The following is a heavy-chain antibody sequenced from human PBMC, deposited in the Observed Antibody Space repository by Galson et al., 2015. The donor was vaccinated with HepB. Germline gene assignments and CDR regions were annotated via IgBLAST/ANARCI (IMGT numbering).Heavy chain of an antibody. J-gene: IGHJ5*02. CDR2: ISAYNGNT. CDR3: ARDSYYGSYDYPGWFDP. V-gene: IGHV1-18*01. CDR1: GYTFTSYG. Sequence: SVKVSCKASGYTFTSYGISWVRLAPGQGLEWMGWISAYNGNTNYAQKLQGRVTMTTDTSTSTAYMELRSLRSDDTAVYYCARDSYYGSYDYPGWFDPWGQGTLVTVSS. D-gene: IGHD1-26*01.